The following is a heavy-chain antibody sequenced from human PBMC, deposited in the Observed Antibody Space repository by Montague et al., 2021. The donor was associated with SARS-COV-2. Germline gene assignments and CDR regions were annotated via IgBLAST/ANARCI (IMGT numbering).Heavy chain of an antibody. V-gene: IGHV4-4*07. CDR1: GGSINDYY. CDR2: IYSSGSA. J-gene: IGHJ3*02. CDR3: ARVLPDPVRTQYAFDI. Sequence: SETLSLTCTVSGGSINDYYWTWVRQPAGEGLEWIGRIYSSGSANYNPFLESRVTMSLDTSKNQFSLNVNSVTAADTAVYYCARVLPDPVRTQYAFDIWGQGTLGTVSS.